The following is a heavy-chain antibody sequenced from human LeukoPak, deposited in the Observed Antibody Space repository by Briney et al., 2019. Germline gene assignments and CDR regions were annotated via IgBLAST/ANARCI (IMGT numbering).Heavy chain of an antibody. Sequence: ASVKVSCKASGYTFTSYGISWVRQAPGQGLEGMGWISAYNGNTNYAQKFQGRVTMTRNTSISTAYMELSSLRSEDTAVYYCARFPSPHSSGCPSWGQGTLVTVSS. V-gene: IGHV1-18*01. CDR3: ARFPSPHSSGCPS. D-gene: IGHD6-19*01. CDR1: GYTFTSYG. J-gene: IGHJ5*02. CDR2: ISAYNGNT.